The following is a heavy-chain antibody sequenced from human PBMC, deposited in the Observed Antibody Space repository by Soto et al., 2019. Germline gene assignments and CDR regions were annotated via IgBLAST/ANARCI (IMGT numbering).Heavy chain of an antibody. CDR2: IYYSGST. J-gene: IGHJ6*02. CDR3: ARGDGIIRYYYGMDV. CDR1: GGSISSYY. Sequence: PSETLSLTCTVSGGSISSYYWSWIRQPPGKGLEWIGYIYYSGSTNYNPSLKSRVTISVDTSKNQFSLKLSSVTAADTAVYYCARGDGIIRYYYGMDVWGQGTTVTV. D-gene: IGHD3-16*01. V-gene: IGHV4-59*01.